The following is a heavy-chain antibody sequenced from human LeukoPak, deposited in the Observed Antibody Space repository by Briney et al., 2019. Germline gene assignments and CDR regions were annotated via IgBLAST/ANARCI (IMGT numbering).Heavy chain of an antibody. CDR2: ISYDGSNK. V-gene: IGHV3-30*18. CDR1: GLTFRNYA. CDR3: AKVGIAVADFDY. D-gene: IGHD6-19*01. Sequence: QPGGSLRLSCAASGLTFRNYAMSWVRQAPGKGLEWVAVISYDGSNKYYADSVKGRFTISRDNSKNTLYLQMNSLRGEDTAVYYCAKVGIAVADFDYWGQGTLVSVSS. J-gene: IGHJ4*02.